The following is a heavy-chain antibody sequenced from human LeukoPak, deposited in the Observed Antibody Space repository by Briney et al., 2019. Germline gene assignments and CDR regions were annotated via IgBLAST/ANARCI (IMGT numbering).Heavy chain of an antibody. CDR3: AIDPNWGTHS. D-gene: IGHD7-27*01. Sequence: GGSLRLSCAASGFNFGNYAMAWVRQAPRKGLEWVSTISLSGGNTYYADSVQGRFTISRDNSRNTLYLQIKSLRAEDTAVYYCAIDPNWGTHSWGQGVLVTVSS. CDR2: ISLSGGNT. V-gene: IGHV3-23*01. CDR1: GFNFGNYA. J-gene: IGHJ4*02.